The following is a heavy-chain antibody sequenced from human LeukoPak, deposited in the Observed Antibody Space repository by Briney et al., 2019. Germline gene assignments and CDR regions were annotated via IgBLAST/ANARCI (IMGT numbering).Heavy chain of an antibody. V-gene: IGHV4-38-2*02. CDR2: IYHSVST. D-gene: IGHD5-18*01. J-gene: IGHJ6*03. CDR1: GYSISSGYY. Sequence: SETLSLTCTVSGYSISSGYYWGWIRQPPGKGLEWIGSIYHSVSTYYNPSLKSRVTISVDTSKNQFSLKLSSVTAADTAVYYCARIKIGDSYGPDYMDVWGKGTTVTVSS. CDR3: ARIKIGDSYGPDYMDV.